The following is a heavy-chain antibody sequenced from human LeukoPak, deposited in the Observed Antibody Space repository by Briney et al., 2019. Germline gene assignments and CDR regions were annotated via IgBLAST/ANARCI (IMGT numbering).Heavy chain of an antibody. J-gene: IGHJ4*02. CDR2: IIPIFGTA. D-gene: IGHD3-22*01. V-gene: IGHV1-69*13. CDR3: ARDRYDSSGYYEN. Sequence: ASVKVSCKVSGYTFTSYGISWVRQAPGQGLEWMGGIIPIFGTANYAQKFQGRVTITADESTSTAYMELSSLRSEDTAVYYCARDRYDSSGYYENWGQGTLVTVSS. CDR1: GYTFTSYG.